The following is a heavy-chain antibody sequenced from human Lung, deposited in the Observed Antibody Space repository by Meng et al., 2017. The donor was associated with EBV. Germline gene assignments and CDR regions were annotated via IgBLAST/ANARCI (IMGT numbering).Heavy chain of an antibody. CDR1: GGSISSSNW. CDR2: IYHSGST. D-gene: IGHD6-13*01. Sequence: GRLRESGPGRVKPSGPLSLTWPVLGGSISSSNWWSWVRQPPGKGLEWIGEIYHSGSTNYNPSLKSRVTISVDKSKNQFSLKLSSVTAADTAVYYCARARSIAAAVIDYWGQGTLVTVSS. J-gene: IGHJ4*02. V-gene: IGHV4-4*02. CDR3: ARARSIAAAVIDY.